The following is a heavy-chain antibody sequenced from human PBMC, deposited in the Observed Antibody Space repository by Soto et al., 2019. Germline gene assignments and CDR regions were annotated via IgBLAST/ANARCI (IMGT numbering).Heavy chain of an antibody. V-gene: IGHV1-24*01. D-gene: IGHD2-15*01. CDR3: ATGLGYCSGGSCSTEDYQH. J-gene: IGHJ1*01. CDR1: GYTLTELS. Sequence: ASVKVSCKVSGYTLTELSMHWVRQAPGKGLEWMGGFDPEDGETIYAQKFQGRVTTTEDTSTDTAYMELSSLRSEDTAVYYCATGLGYCSGGSCSTEDYQHWGQGTLVTVSS. CDR2: FDPEDGET.